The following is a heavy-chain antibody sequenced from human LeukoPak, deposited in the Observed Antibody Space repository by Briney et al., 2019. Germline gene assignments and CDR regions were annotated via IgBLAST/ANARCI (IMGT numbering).Heavy chain of an antibody. CDR3: SRGRSMAGSTALASY. Sequence: ASVKVSCKASGYTFTGYYMHWVRQAPGQGLEWMGWINPNSGTTSIAQEFQGRVTMTRDTSISTAYMELTSLGSDDTAMYYCSRGRSMAGSTALASYWGQGTLVTVSS. D-gene: IGHD6-19*01. J-gene: IGHJ4*02. CDR2: INPNSGTT. V-gene: IGHV1-2*02. CDR1: GYTFTGYY.